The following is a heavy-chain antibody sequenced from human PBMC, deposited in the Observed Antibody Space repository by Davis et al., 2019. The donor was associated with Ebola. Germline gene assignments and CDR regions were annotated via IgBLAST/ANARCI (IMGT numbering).Heavy chain of an antibody. J-gene: IGHJ5*02. V-gene: IGHV5-10-1*01. CDR3: ARHGIVVVPAAVNWFDP. Sequence: PGGSLRLSCKGSGYSFTSYWIGWVRQVPGKGLEWMGRIDPSDSYTNYSPSFQGHVTISADKSISTAYLQWSSLKASDTAMYYCARHGIVVVPAAVNWFDPWGQGTLVTVSS. CDR1: GYSFTSYW. D-gene: IGHD2-2*01. CDR2: IDPSDSYT.